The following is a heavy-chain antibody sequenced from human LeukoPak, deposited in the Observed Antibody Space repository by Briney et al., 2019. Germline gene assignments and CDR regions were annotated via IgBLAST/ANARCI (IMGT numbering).Heavy chain of an antibody. CDR3: ARDPAGYGDYVAWFDP. D-gene: IGHD4-17*01. J-gene: IGHJ5*02. CDR1: GFPFSDYS. Sequence: GGSLRLSCAASGFPFSDYSLSGIRKAPGKGRKGFSNITTHTTIYYADSVKGRFTISRDNAKNSLYLQMNSLRAEDTAVYYCARDPAGYGDYVAWFDPWGQGTLVTVSS. CDR2: ITTHTTI. V-gene: IGHV3-11*01.